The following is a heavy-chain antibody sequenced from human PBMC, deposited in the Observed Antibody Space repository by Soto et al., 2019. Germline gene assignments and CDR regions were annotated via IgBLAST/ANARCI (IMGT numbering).Heavy chain of an antibody. V-gene: IGHV3-33*01. J-gene: IGHJ3*02. D-gene: IGHD6-13*01. CDR2: IWYDGSNK. CDR3: ATGGIAAAGTHQPYAFDI. CDR1: GFTFSSYG. Sequence: GGSLRLSCAASGFTFSSYGMHWVRQAPGKGLEWVAVIWYDGSNKYYADSVKGRFTISRDNSKNTLYLQMNSLRAEDTAVYYCATGGIAAAGTHQPYAFDIWGQGTMVTVSS.